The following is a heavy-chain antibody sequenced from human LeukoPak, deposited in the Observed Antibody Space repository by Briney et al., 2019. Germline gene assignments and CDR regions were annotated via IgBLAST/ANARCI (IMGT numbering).Heavy chain of an antibody. CDR2: ISWNSGSI. Sequence: TGGSLRLSCAASGFTFDDYAMHWVRQAPGKGLEWVSGISWNSGSIGYADSVKGRFTISRDNAKNSLYLQMNSLRAEDRALYYCAKDSGAGYRYGHVDYWGQGTLVTVSS. V-gene: IGHV3-9*01. D-gene: IGHD5-18*01. CDR1: GFTFDDYA. J-gene: IGHJ4*02. CDR3: AKDSGAGYRYGHVDY.